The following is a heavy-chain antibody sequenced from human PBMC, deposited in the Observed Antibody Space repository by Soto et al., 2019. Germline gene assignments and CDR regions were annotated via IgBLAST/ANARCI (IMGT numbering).Heavy chain of an antibody. CDR3: AQAEVVVITTFHY. CDR2: ITGSGGNT. CDR1: GFAFNTYA. Sequence: VGSLRLSCAASGFAFNTYAMNWVRQAPGKGLEWVSAITGSGGNTYYADSVKGRFTISRDNSRNTLYLQMNSLRAEDTAVYYCAQAEVVVITTFHYWGQGTLVTVSS. V-gene: IGHV3-23*01. D-gene: IGHD3-22*01. J-gene: IGHJ4*02.